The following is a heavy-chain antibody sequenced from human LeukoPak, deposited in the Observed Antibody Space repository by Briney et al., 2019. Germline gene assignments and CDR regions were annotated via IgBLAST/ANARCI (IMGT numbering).Heavy chain of an antibody. CDR3: ARNAGYGGSTDY. CDR2: ISAYNGNT. D-gene: IGHD1-26*01. CDR1: GFTFTGYY. Sequence: ASVKVSCKTSGFTFTGYYMHWVRQAPGQGLEWMGWISAYNGNTNYAQKLQGRVTMTTDTSTSTAYMELRSLRSDDTAVYYCARNAGYGGSTDYWGQGTLVTVSS. J-gene: IGHJ4*02. V-gene: IGHV1-18*04.